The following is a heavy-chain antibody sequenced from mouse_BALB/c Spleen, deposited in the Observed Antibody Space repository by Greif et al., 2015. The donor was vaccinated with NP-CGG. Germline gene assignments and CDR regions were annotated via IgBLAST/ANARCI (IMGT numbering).Heavy chain of an antibody. CDR1: GYTFNSYW. D-gene: IGHD2-4*01. J-gene: IGHJ2*01. CDR3: TRSFYDYDGFDY. V-gene: IGHV1-69*02. Sequence: QVQLQQSGAELVRPGASVKLSCKASGYTFNSYWINWVKQRPGQGLEWIGNIYPSDSYTNYNQKFKDKATLTVDKSSSTAYMQLSSPTSEDSAVYYCTRSFYDYDGFDYWGQGTTLTVSS. CDR2: IYPSDSYT.